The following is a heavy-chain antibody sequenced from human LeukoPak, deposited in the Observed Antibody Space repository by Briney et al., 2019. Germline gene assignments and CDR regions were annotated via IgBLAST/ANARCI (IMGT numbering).Heavy chain of an antibody. V-gene: IGHV3-30*03. CDR2: ISYDGSNK. CDR1: GFTFSTFG. CDR3: ARDPTSVGATYFDY. J-gene: IGHJ4*02. Sequence: GGSLRLSCAASGFTFSTFGMNWVRQAPGKGLEWVAVISYDGSNKYYADSVKGRFTISRDNSKNTLYLQMNSLRAEDTAVYYCARDPTSVGATYFDYWGQGTLVTVSS. D-gene: IGHD1-26*01.